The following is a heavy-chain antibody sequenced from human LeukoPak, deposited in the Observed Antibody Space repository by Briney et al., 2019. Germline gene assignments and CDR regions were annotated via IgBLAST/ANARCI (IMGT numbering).Heavy chain of an antibody. CDR3: ARGYSYGPSFDY. CDR1: GGSISSYY. Sequence: SETLSLTCTVSGGSISSYYWSWIRQPPGKGLEWIGYIYYSGSTNYNPSLKSRVTISVDTSKNQFSLKLSSVTAADTAAYYCARGYSYGPSFDYWGQGTLVTVSS. CDR2: IYYSGST. J-gene: IGHJ4*02. V-gene: IGHV4-59*01. D-gene: IGHD5-18*01.